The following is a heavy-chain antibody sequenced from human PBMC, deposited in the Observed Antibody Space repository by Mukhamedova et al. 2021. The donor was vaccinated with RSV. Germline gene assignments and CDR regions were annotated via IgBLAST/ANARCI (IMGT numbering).Heavy chain of an antibody. V-gene: IGHV3-21*01. J-gene: IGHJ4*02. CDR2: ISSSSSYI. D-gene: IGHD3-10*01. Sequence: GLEWVSSISSSSSYIYYADSVKGRFTISRDNAKNSLYLQMNSLRAEDTAVYYCAREDYYYGSGSYPDYWGQGTLVTVSS. CDR3: AREDYYYGSGSYPDY.